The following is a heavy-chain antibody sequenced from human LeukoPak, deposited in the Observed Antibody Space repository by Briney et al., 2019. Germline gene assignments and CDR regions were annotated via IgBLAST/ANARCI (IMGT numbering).Heavy chain of an antibody. D-gene: IGHD3-22*01. CDR2: VYHSGST. Sequence: SETLSLTCTVSGASISSDYWNWIRQPPGKGLEWIGHVYHSGSTNYNPSLKSRVTISVDTSKNQFSLKLSSVTAADTAVYYCARAGNYYYSSGYYSHFDYWGMGTLVTVSS. V-gene: IGHV4-59*01. CDR1: GASISSDY. CDR3: ARAGNYYYSSGYYSHFDY. J-gene: IGHJ4*02.